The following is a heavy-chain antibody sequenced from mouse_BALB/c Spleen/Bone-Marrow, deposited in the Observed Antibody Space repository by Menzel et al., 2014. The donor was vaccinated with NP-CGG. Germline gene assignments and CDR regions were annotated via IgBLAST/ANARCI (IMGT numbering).Heavy chain of an antibody. CDR1: GYSITSDYA. J-gene: IGHJ3*01. D-gene: IGHD2-4*01. V-gene: IGHV3-2*02. Sequence: VQLQQSGPGLVKPSQSLSLTCTVTGYSITSDYAWNWIRQFPGNKLEWMGYISYIGSTSYNPSLKSRISITRDTSKNQFFLQLNSVTTEDTATDYCARGITTAWFAYWGQGTLVTVSA. CDR3: ARGITTAWFAY. CDR2: ISYIGST.